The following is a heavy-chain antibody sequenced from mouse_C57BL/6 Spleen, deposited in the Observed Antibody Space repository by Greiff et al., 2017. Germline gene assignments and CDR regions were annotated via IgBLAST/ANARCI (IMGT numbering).Heavy chain of an antibody. J-gene: IGHJ4*01. CDR3: ARNNYDYDAYYAMDD. D-gene: IGHD2-4*01. V-gene: IGHV2-9-1*01. CDR2: IWTGGGT. Sequence: VQLQESGPGLVAPSQSLSITCTVSGFSLTSYAISWVRQPPGKGLEWLGVIWTGGGTNYNSALKSRLSISKDNSKSQVFLKMNSLQTDDTARYYCARNNYDYDAYYAMDDGGQGTSVTVSS. CDR1: GFSLTSYA.